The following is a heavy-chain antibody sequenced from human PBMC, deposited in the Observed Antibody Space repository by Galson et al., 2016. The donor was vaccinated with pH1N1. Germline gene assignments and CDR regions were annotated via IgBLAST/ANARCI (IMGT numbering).Heavy chain of an antibody. D-gene: IGHD5-24*01. Sequence: QSGAEVKKAGESLKISCKGSGYTFTTYWIAWVRQMPGKGLEWMGIVYPPDSDTRYSPSFEGQVTISADKSISTAYLQWSSLKASDTAVYYCARRTEGGYNSREFDYWGQGTQVTVSS. CDR3: ARRTEGGYNSREFDY. CDR2: VYPPDSDT. J-gene: IGHJ4*02. CDR1: GYTFTTYW. V-gene: IGHV5-51*03.